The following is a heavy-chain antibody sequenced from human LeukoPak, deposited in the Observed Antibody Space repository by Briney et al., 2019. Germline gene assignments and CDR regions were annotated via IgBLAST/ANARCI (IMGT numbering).Heavy chain of an antibody. CDR3: ARGYYYDSSGYYRNRAFDI. CDR1: GGSISNYY. D-gene: IGHD3-22*01. V-gene: IGHV4-59*08. CDR2: IYYSGTT. J-gene: IGHJ3*02. Sequence: KSSETLSLTCTVSGGSISNYYWSWIRQPPGKGLEWIGYIYYSGTTNYNPSLKSRVTISVDTSKNQFSLKLSSVTAADTAVYYCARGYYYDSSGYYRNRAFDIWGQGTMVTVSS.